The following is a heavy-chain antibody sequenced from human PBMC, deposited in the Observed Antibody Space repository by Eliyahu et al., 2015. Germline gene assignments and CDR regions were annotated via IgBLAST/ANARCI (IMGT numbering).Heavy chain of an antibody. CDR2: ISWNSGSI. CDR3: AKDIKVGGPTVTTDLVDY. Sequence: EVQLVESGGGLVQPGRSLRLSCAASGFTFDDYAMHWVRQAPGKGLEWVXGISWNSGSIGYADSVKGRFTISRDNAKNSLYLQMNSLRAEDTALYYCAKDIKVGGPTVTTDLVDYWGQGTLVTVSS. D-gene: IGHD4-17*01. V-gene: IGHV3-9*01. J-gene: IGHJ4*02. CDR1: GFTFDDYA.